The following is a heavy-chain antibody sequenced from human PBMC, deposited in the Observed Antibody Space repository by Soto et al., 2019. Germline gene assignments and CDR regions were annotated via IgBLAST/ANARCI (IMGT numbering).Heavy chain of an antibody. Sequence: GGSLRLSCGASGFTFSSYAMSWVRQAPGKGLEWVSAISGSGGSTYYADSVKGRFTISRDNSKNTLYLQMNSLRAEDTAVYYCAKDRILTGYYKGYWGQGTLVTVSS. CDR2: ISGSGGST. CDR3: AKDRILTGYYKGY. J-gene: IGHJ4*02. D-gene: IGHD3-9*01. CDR1: GFTFSSYA. V-gene: IGHV3-23*01.